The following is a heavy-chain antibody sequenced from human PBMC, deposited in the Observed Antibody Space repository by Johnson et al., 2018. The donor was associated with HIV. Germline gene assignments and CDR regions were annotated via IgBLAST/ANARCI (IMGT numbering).Heavy chain of an antibody. CDR1: GFTFSDYY. J-gene: IGHJ3*01. V-gene: IGHV3-66*01. CDR2: IYSGGDT. D-gene: IGHD4-17*01. Sequence: VQLVESGGGLVKPGGSLRLSCAASGFTFSDYYMSWIRQAPGKGLEWVSVIYSGGDTYYAESVKGRFTISIDNFKNTLYLQMNNLRVEDTAVYYCARDATPWGGDYVGYAFDLWGQGTVVTVSP. CDR3: ARDATPWGGDYVGYAFDL.